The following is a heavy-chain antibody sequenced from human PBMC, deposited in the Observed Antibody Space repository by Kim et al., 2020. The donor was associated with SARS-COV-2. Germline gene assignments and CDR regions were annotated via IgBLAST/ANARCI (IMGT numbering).Heavy chain of an antibody. CDR2: ISAYNGNT. CDR3: ARLNCSSTSCTRSNYYYYGMDV. CDR1: GYTFTSYG. Sequence: ASVKVSCKASGYTFTSYGISWVRQAPGQGLEWMGWISAYNGNTNYAQKLQGRVTMTTDTSTSTAYMELRSLRSDDTAVYYCARLNCSSTSCTRSNYYYYGMDVWGQGTTVTVSS. J-gene: IGHJ6*02. V-gene: IGHV1-18*04. D-gene: IGHD2-2*01.